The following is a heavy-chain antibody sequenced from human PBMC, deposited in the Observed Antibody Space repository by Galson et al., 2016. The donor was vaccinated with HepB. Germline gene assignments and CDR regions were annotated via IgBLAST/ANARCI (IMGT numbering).Heavy chain of an antibody. CDR1: GGTFSSYA. CDR3: ARDDYYDSSGYLVY. CDR2: IIPIFGTA. J-gene: IGHJ4*02. D-gene: IGHD3-22*01. V-gene: IGHV1-69*01. Sequence: CKASGGTFSSYAISWVRQAPGQGLEWMGGIIPIFGTANYAQKFQGRVTITADESTSTAYMELSSLRSEDTAVYYCARDDYYDSSGYLVYWGQGTLVTVSS.